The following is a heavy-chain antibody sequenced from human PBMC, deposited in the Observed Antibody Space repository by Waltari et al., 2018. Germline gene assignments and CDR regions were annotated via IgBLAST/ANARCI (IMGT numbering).Heavy chain of an antibody. Sequence: QVQLQESGPGLLKPSQTLSLTCTVSGVSISSGDYFWTWIRQPPGKALGWIGCIYYSGNTYYNPSLQSRVSISIDTSKNQFSLKLSSVTAADTAVYYCARQRNNYGDSDSWGQGTLVTVSS. V-gene: IGHV4-30-4*08. CDR3: ARQRNNYGDSDS. CDR2: IYYSGNT. J-gene: IGHJ5*01. D-gene: IGHD4-17*01. CDR1: GVSISSGDYF.